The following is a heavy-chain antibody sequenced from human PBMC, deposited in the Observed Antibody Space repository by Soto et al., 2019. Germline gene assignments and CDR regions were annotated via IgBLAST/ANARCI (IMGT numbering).Heavy chain of an antibody. D-gene: IGHD2-15*01. J-gene: IGHJ4*01. CDR2: IWYDGSKE. Sequence: QVQLVESGGGVVQPGRSLRLSCAASGFTFSTYAMYWVRQAPGKGLEWVAVIWYDGSKEFYVDSVKGRFTISRDNSKNTLYQQMHSLRAEDTAMDFCARDFGPSVVSSEYWGQGTLVAVSS. CDR3: ARDFGPSVVSSEY. V-gene: IGHV3-33*01. CDR1: GFTFSTYA.